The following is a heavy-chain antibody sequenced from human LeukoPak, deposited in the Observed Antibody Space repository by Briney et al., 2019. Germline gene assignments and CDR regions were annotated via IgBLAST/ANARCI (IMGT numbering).Heavy chain of an antibody. J-gene: IGHJ4*02. CDR1: GFTFSSYA. V-gene: IGHV3-23*01. CDR2: ISGSSGST. D-gene: IGHD5-12*01. CDR3: AKDFLPVLPRGPDY. Sequence: PGGSLRLSCAASGFTFSSYAMSWVRQAPGKGLEWVSAISGSSGSTYYADSVKGRFTISRDNSKNTLYLQMNSLRAEDTAVYYCAKDFLPVLPRGPDYWGQGTLVTVSS.